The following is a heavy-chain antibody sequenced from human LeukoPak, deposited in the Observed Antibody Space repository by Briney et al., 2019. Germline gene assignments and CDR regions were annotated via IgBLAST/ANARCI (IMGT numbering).Heavy chain of an antibody. CDR2: INHSGST. D-gene: IGHD3-16*02. CDR1: GGSFSGYY. V-gene: IGHV4-34*01. Sequence: PSETLSLTCAVYGGSFSGYYWSWIRQPPGKGLEWSGEINHSGSTNYNPSLKSRVTISVDTSKNQFSLKLSSVTAADTAVYYCARGRGDYIWGSYRYYVSYYFDYWGQGTLVTVSS. J-gene: IGHJ4*02. CDR3: ARGRGDYIWGSYRYYVSYYFDY.